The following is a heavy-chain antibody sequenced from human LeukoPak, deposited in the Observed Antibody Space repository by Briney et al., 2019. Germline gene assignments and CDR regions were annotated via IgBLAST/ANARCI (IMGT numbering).Heavy chain of an antibody. D-gene: IGHD1-14*01. CDR2: INPSGGST. Sequence: GASVKVSCKASGYTFTSYYMHWVRQAPGQGLEWMGIINPSGGSTSYAQKFQGRVTMTRDMSTSTVYMELSSLRSEDTAVYYCARDNMRRLPDDYWGQGTLVTASS. CDR1: GYTFTSYY. V-gene: IGHV1-46*01. CDR3: ARDNMRRLPDDY. J-gene: IGHJ4*02.